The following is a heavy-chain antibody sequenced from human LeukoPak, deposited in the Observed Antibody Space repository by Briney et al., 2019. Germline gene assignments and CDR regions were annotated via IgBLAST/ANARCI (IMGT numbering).Heavy chain of an antibody. D-gene: IGHD3-9*01. V-gene: IGHV3-33*06. CDR1: GFTFRIYG. CDR2: LWKEGSNN. J-gene: IGHJ3*02. Sequence: GGSLRLLCVPSGFTFRIYGMHWVRQAPGKGRVGVAVLWKEGSNNFYEDSVKGRFRFSRDNSKDMLYLQMNSLRAEDTAVYYCAKEYEIFVGAFDIWGQGTMVTVSS. CDR3: AKEYEIFVGAFDI.